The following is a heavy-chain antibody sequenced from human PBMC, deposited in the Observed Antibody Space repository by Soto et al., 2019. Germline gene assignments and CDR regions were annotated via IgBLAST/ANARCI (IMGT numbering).Heavy chain of an antibody. J-gene: IGHJ4*02. CDR3: ARSAMIVVVMTTCFDY. CDR2: ISSSSSTI. CDR1: GFTFSSYS. D-gene: IGHD3-22*01. Sequence: GGSLRLSCAASGFTFSSYSMNWVRQAPGKGLEWVSYISSSSSTIYYADSVKGRFTISRDNAKNSLYLQMNSLRDEDTAVYYCARSAMIVVVMTTCFDYWGQGTLVTVSS. V-gene: IGHV3-48*02.